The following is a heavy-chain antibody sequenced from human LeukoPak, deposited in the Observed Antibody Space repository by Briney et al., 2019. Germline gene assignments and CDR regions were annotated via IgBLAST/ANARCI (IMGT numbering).Heavy chain of an antibody. D-gene: IGHD4-23*01. V-gene: IGHV3-48*03. CDR2: ISSSGSTI. Sequence: GGSLRLSCAASGFTFSSYEMNWVRQAPGKGLEWVSYISSSGSTIYYADSVKGRFTISRDNAKNSLYLQMNSLRAEDTAVYYCARVKMTTVAPRGLGSDYYYMDVWGKGTTVTISS. J-gene: IGHJ6*03. CDR1: GFTFSSYE. CDR3: ARVKMTTVAPRGLGSDYYYMDV.